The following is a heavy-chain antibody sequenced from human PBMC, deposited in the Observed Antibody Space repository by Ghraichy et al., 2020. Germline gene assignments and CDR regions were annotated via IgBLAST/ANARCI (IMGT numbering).Heavy chain of an antibody. D-gene: IGHD4-23*01. CDR2: ISSSSRNI. CDR3: ARGSAVVRFYYYAGMDV. V-gene: IGHV3-48*02. CDR1: GFTFSGYS. Sequence: GGSLRLSRVGSGFTFSGYSMNWVRQSPGKGLEWVSHISSSSRNIFYADSVKGRFTISRDNAKNSLSLQMNSLRDEDTAVYYCARGSAVVRFYYYAGMDVWGQGTTVTVSS. J-gene: IGHJ6*02.